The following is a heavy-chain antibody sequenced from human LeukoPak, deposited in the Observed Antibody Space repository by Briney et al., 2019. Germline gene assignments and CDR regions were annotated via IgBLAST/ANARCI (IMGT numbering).Heavy chain of an antibody. CDR1: GFTFDDYA. Sequence: GGSLRLSCAASGFTFDDYAMHWVRQAPGKGLEGVSLISGDGGRTYYADSVKGRFTISKDNNKNSLYLQMNSLGTEDTAFYYCAKGYYIPRYWGQGILVTVSS. CDR2: ISGDGGRT. CDR3: AKGYYIPRY. D-gene: IGHD2/OR15-2a*01. V-gene: IGHV3-43*02. J-gene: IGHJ4*02.